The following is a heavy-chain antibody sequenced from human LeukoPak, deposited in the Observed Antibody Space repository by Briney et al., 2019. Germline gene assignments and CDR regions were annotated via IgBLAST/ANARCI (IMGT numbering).Heavy chain of an antibody. J-gene: IGHJ4*02. CDR1: GFTVSSNY. CDR3: ARSPDYGGNDY. CDR2: IYSGGST. D-gene: IGHD4-23*01. V-gene: IGHV3-66*01. Sequence: GGSLRLSCAASGFTVSSNYMSWVRQAPGKGLEWVSVIYSGGSTYCADSVKGRFTISRDNSKNTLYLQMNSLRAEDTAVYYCARSPDYGGNDYWGQGTLVTVSS.